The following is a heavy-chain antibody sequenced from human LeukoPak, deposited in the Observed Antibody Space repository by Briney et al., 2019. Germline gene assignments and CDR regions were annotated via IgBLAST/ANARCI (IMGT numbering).Heavy chain of an antibody. CDR2: IYYSGST. V-gene: IGHV4-59*08. Sequence: SETLSLTCTVSGGSISSYYWSWIRQPPGKGLEWIGYIYYSGSTNYNPSLKSRVTISVDTSKNQFSLKLSSVTAADTAVYYCARSNAAPFDYWGQGTLDTVSS. J-gene: IGHJ4*02. CDR3: ARSNAAPFDY. D-gene: IGHD2-8*01. CDR1: GGSISSYY.